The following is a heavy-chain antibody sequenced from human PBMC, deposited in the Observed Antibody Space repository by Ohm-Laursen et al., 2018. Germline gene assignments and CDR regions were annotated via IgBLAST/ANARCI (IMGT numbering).Heavy chain of an antibody. CDR1: DSPDYV. CDR2: ISWNSGSI. J-gene: IGHJ1*01. V-gene: IGHV3-9*01. CDR3: AIEVRGPVH. Sequence: SLRLSCTALDSPDYVMHWVRQAPGKGLEWVSGISWNSGSIVYVDSVRGRFTISRDNTKHSLYLQMNSLRVEDTAVYYCAIEVRGPVHWGQGTLVTVSS. D-gene: IGHD1-26*01.